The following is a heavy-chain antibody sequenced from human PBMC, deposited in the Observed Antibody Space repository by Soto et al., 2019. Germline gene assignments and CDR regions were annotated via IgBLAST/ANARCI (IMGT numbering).Heavy chain of an antibody. CDR2: IYQSGST. V-gene: IGHV4-34*01. D-gene: IGHD6-13*01. J-gene: IGHJ4*02. Sequence: SETLSLTCTVYGGSFSGYYWTWIRQPPGKGLEWIGSIYQSGSTYYNPSLKSRVSTSVDTSKNQFSLKLSSVTAADTAVYYCARAAYGSSTLFDYWGRGALVTVSS. CDR1: GGSFSGYY. CDR3: ARAAYGSSTLFDY.